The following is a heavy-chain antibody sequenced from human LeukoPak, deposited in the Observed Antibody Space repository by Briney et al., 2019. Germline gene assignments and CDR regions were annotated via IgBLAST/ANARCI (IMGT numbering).Heavy chain of an antibody. D-gene: IGHD3-9*01. J-gene: IGHJ4*02. V-gene: IGHV3-23*01. CDR3: AKDRLYFGNDFGGY. CDR1: GFTFRDFS. Sequence: GGSLRLSCVASGFTFRDFSMSWVRQAPGKGLEWVSVISNGGDHTYYADSVKGRFAISRDNSKNTLYLQMNSLRTEDTAIYYCAKDRLYFGNDFGGYWGQGTLATVSS. CDR2: ISNGGDHT.